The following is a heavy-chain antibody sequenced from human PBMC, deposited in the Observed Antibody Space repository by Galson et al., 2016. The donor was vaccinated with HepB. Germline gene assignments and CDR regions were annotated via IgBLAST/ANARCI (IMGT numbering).Heavy chain of an antibody. V-gene: IGHV3-15*07. CDR2: IKRKTDGGTT. Sequence: SLRLSCAASGFSFSNAWMNWVRQAPGKGLEWVGRIKRKTDGGTTDYAAPVKGRFIISRDDSKNTRYLQMNSLKTEDTAVYYYTTDGLLRYFDWLSSASDYWGQGTLVTASS. CDR3: TTDGLLRYFDWLSSASDY. J-gene: IGHJ4*02. CDR1: GFSFSNAW. D-gene: IGHD3-9*01.